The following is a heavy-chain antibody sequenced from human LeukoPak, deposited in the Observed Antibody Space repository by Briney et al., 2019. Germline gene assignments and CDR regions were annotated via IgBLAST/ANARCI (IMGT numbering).Heavy chain of an antibody. J-gene: IGHJ4*02. D-gene: IGHD3-22*01. CDR1: SDTFSSYA. CDR2: IIHIYGKA. V-gene: IGHV1-69*05. Sequence: ASVKVSCEASSDTFSSYAISWVRRPPGQGLKWMRKIIHIYGKANYPQKFQGRGTITTDESTSTAYMELSSLRSEDTAVYYCARDPGYYYDSSGYLDYWGQGTLVTVSS. CDR3: ARDPGYYYDSSGYLDY.